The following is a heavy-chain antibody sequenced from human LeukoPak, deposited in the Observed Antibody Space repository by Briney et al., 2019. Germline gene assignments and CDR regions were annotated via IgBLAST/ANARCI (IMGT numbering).Heavy chain of an antibody. J-gene: IGHJ4*02. V-gene: IGHV4-61*10. Sequence: SETLSLTCTVSGGSINGGNYYWTWLRQPAGKGLEWIGYIYYSGSTNYNPSLKSRVTISVDTSKNQFSLKLSSVTAADTAVYYCARGYYYDSSGYWPTDWGQGTLVTVSS. CDR3: ARGYYYDSSGYWPTD. CDR1: GGSINGGNYY. CDR2: IYYSGST. D-gene: IGHD3-22*01.